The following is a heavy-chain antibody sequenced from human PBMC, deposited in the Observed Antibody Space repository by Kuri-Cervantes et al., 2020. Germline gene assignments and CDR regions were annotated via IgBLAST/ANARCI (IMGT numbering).Heavy chain of an antibody. J-gene: IGHJ3*02. D-gene: IGHD2-15*01. CDR3: AKHSPYCSGGSCYHDAFDI. CDR2: ISAYNGNT. V-gene: IGHV1-18*01. Sequence: ASVKVSCKASGYTFTSYGISWVRQAPGQGLEWMGWISAYNGNTNYAQKLQGRVTMTTDTSTSTAYMELSSLRSEDTAVYYCAKHSPYCSGGSCYHDAFDIWGQGTMVTVSS. CDR1: GYTFTSYG.